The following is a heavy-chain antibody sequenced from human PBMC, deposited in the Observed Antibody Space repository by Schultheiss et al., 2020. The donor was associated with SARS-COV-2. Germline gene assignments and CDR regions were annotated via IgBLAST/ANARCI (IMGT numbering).Heavy chain of an antibody. CDR1: GGSISSYY. J-gene: IGHJ4*02. Sequence: SQTLSLTCTVSGGSISSYYWSWIRQPPGKGLEWIGYISYSGSTNYNPSLKSRVTISVDTSKNQFSLKLSSVTAADTAVYYCARTVYNWNYVGADYWGQGTLVTVSS. D-gene: IGHD1-7*01. CDR2: ISYSGST. V-gene: IGHV4-59*01. CDR3: ARTVYNWNYVGADY.